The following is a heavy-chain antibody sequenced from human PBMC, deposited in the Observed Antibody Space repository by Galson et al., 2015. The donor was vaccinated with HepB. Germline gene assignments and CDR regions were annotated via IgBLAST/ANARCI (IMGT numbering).Heavy chain of an antibody. Sequence: SVKVSCKASGYTFTSYGISWVRQAPGQGLEWMGWISAYNGNTNYAQKLQGRVTMTTDTSTSTAYMELRSLRSDDTAVYYCARERVSDYYDSSGYSDYWGQGTLVTVSS. D-gene: IGHD3-22*01. CDR2: ISAYNGNT. J-gene: IGHJ4*02. CDR3: ARERVSDYYDSSGYSDY. CDR1: GYTFTSYG. V-gene: IGHV1-18*04.